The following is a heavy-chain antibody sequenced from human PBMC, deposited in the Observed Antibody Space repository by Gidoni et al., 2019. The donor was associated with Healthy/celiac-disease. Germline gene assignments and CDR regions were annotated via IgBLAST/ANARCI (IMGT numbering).Heavy chain of an antibody. Sequence: QVQLVESGGGVVQPGRSLRLSCAASGFTLSRYGMPWVRQAPGKGLGWVAVILYDGSNKYYADSVTGRFTISRDNSKNTLYLQMNSLRAEDTAVYYCARDRPSSPYYYYGMDVWGQGTTVTVSS. D-gene: IGHD6-6*01. J-gene: IGHJ6*02. V-gene: IGHV3-33*01. CDR1: GFTLSRYG. CDR3: ARDRPSSPYYYYGMDV. CDR2: ILYDGSNK.